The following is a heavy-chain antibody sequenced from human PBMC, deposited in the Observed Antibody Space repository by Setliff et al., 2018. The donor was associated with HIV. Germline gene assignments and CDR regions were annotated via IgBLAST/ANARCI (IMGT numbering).Heavy chain of an antibody. CDR2: INHSGST. D-gene: IGHD6-13*01. V-gene: IGHV4-39*07. CDR3: ARGTRLLAGYSDRWDYYYMGV. Sequence: SETLSLTCSVSGGSVSSGSYYWIWIRQPPGKGLEWIGEINHSGSTHYNPSLKSRFTISVDTSKNQFSLKVNSVTAADTAVYYCARGTRLLAGYSDRWDYYYMGVWGKGTTVTVSS. J-gene: IGHJ6*03. CDR1: GGSVSSGSYY.